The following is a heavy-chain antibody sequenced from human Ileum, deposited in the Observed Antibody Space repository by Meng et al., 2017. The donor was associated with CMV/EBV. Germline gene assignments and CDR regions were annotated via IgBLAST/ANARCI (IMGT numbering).Heavy chain of an antibody. CDR1: GFTFSSYW. J-gene: IGHJ4*02. V-gene: IGHV3-30*02. Sequence: GESLKISCAASGFTFSSYWMSWVRQAPAKGLEWVAFIRSDGTTKYYADSVKGRFTISRDNSQNTLFLQMGSLRADDTAVYYCANQGDPNYNYYFDFWGQGTLVTVSS. CDR3: ANQGDPNYNYYFDF. CDR2: IRSDGTTK. D-gene: IGHD5-24*01.